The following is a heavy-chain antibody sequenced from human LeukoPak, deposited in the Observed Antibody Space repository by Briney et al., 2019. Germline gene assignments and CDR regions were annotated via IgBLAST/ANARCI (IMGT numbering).Heavy chain of an antibody. CDR1: GGSISPYY. D-gene: IGHD3-10*01. Sequence: PSETLSLTCTVSGGSISPYYWSWIRQPPGKGLEWIGYIYHRGSTNYNPSLKSRVTISIDTSKNQFSLKVSSVTAADTAVYYCVRHCYASGSDPLCYFDYWGQGTLVTVSS. CDR3: VRHCYASGSDPLCYFDY. J-gene: IGHJ4*02. CDR2: IYHRGST. V-gene: IGHV4-59*08.